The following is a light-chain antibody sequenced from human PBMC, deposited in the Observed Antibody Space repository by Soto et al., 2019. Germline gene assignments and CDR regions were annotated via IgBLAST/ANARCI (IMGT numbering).Light chain of an antibody. V-gene: IGLV2-8*01. CDR1: ASDIGGYTF. CDR3: SAHGGTNPYV. CDR2: DVN. Sequence: QSARTQPPSASGSPGQSVANSCTGTASDIGGYTFVSWYQQHPGKAPKLLIYDVNKRPSGVPDRFSGSKSGNTASLTVSGLQAEDEADYYCSAHGGTNPYVFGTVTKLTVL. J-gene: IGLJ1*01.